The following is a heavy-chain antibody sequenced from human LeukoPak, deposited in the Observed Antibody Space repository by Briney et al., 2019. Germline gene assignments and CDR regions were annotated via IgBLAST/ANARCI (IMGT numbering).Heavy chain of an antibody. D-gene: IGHD1-7*01. J-gene: IGHJ4*02. Sequence: GASVKVSCKASGYTFTGYYMHWVRQAPGQGLEWMGWINPNSGGTNYAQKFQGRVTMTRDTSISTAYMELSRLRSDDTAVYYCARDITLELPDFDYWGQGTLVTVSS. CDR2: INPNSGGT. CDR3: ARDITLELPDFDY. V-gene: IGHV1-2*02. CDR1: GYTFTGYY.